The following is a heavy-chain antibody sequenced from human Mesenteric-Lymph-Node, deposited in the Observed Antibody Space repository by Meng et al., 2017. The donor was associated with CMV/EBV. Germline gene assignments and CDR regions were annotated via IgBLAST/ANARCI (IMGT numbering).Heavy chain of an antibody. Sequence: SETLSLTCTVSGGSISSSSYYWGWIRQPPGKGLEWIGSIYYSGSTYYNPSLKSRVTISVDTSKNQFSLKLSSVTAADTAVYYCARDPSDRGVFDIWGQGTMVTVSS. V-gene: IGHV4-39*07. D-gene: IGHD3-16*01. J-gene: IGHJ3*02. CDR1: GGSISSSSYY. CDR2: IYYSGST. CDR3: ARDPSDRGVFDI.